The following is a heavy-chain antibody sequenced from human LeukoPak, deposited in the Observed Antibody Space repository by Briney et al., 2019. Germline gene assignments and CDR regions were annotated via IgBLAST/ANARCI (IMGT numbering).Heavy chain of an antibody. J-gene: IGHJ4*02. CDR3: ARGGWSMDY. V-gene: IGHV4-59*01. Sequence: SETLSLTCTVSGGSISSYYWSWIRQPPGKGLEWIGYIYYSGSSNHNPSLKSRATISVDTSKNQFSLKLSSVTAADTAVYYCARGGWSMDYWGQGTLVTVSS. CDR1: GGSISSYY. D-gene: IGHD6-19*01. CDR2: IYYSGSS.